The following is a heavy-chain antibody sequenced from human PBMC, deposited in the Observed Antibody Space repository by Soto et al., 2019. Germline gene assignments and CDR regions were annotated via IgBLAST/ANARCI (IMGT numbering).Heavy chain of an antibody. CDR2: IIPIFGTA. D-gene: IGHD6-19*01. CDR1: GGTFSSYA. CDR3: VITVAGTRLFVAY. J-gene: IGHJ4*02. V-gene: IGHV1-69*13. Sequence: SVKVSCKASGGTFSSYAISWVRQAPGQGLEWMGGIIPIFGTANYAQKFQGRVTITADESTSTAYMELSSLRSEDTAVYYCVITVAGTRLFVAYWGQGTLVPVSS.